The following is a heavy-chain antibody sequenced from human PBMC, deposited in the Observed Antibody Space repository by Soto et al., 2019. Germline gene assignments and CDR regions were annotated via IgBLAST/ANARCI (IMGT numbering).Heavy chain of an antibody. D-gene: IGHD4-17*01. CDR1: RFTFSDYY. CDR3: VREAYGDYVEAFDI. CDR2: ISSSSSYT. V-gene: IGHV3-11*05. J-gene: IGHJ3*02. Sequence: QVQLVESGGGLVKPGGSLRLSCAASRFTFSDYYMSWIRQAPGKGLEWVSYISSSSSYTNYADSVKGRFTISRDNAKNSLYLQMNSLRAEDTAVYYCVREAYGDYVEAFDIWGQGTMVTVSS.